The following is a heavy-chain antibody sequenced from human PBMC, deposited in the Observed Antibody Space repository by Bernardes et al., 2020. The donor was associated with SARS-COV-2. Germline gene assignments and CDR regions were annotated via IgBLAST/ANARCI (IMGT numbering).Heavy chain of an antibody. CDR3: ARGVSEYTNYYFDS. CDR2: MNPNSGNT. V-gene: IGHV1-8*02. J-gene: IGHJ4*02. D-gene: IGHD4-4*01. Sequence: ASVKVSCKASGYTFTSYGIVWVRQAPGQGFEWMGWMNPNSGNTGFAQKFQGRVTMTWSTSISTAYMELSSLRSEDTAVYYCARGVSEYTNYYFDSWGQGTLVTVSS. CDR1: GYTFTSYG.